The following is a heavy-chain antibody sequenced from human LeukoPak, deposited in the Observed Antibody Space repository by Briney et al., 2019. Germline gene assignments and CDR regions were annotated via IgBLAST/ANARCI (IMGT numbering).Heavy chain of an antibody. CDR2: IYYSGST. CDR1: GGSISSGGYY. Sequence: PSETLSLTCTVSGGSISSGGYYWSWIRQHPGKGLEWIGYIYYSGSTYYNPSLKSRVTISVDTSKNQFSLKLSSVTAADTAVYYCASGVVVVAATLSYWFDPWGQGTLVTVSS. D-gene: IGHD2-15*01. V-gene: IGHV4-31*03. CDR3: ASGVVVVAATLSYWFDP. J-gene: IGHJ5*02.